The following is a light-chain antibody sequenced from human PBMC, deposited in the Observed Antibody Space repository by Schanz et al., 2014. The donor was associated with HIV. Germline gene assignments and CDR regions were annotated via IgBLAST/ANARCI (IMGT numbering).Light chain of an antibody. CDR2: ENN. Sequence: NFMLTQQHSVSESPGKTITISCTRSSGSIGTNLVQWYQHRPGSAPTVVIYENNHRPSGVPDRFSGSIDSSSNSASLTISGLETEDEADYYCQSYDIANPGVFGGGTKLTVL. J-gene: IGLJ3*02. CDR1: SGSIGTNL. V-gene: IGLV6-57*03. CDR3: QSYDIANPGV.